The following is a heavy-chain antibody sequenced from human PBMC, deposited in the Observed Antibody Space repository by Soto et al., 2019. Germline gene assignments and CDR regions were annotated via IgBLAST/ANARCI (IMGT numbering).Heavy chain of an antibody. CDR2: IYYSGST. CDR1: GGSVISGSYY. D-gene: IGHD2-15*01. J-gene: IGHJ4*02. V-gene: IGHV4-61*01. Sequence: SETLSLTCTVSGGSVISGSYYWSWIRQPPGKGLEWIGYIYYSGSTNYNPSLKSRVTISVDTSKNQFSLKLSSVTAADTAVYYCAREDCSGGSCYVDYWGQGTLVTVSS. CDR3: AREDCSGGSCYVDY.